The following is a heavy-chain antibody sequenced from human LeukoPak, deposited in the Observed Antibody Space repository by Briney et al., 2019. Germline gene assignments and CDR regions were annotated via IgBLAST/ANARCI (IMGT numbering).Heavy chain of an antibody. CDR1: GYTFTGYY. CDR2: INPNSGGT. V-gene: IGHV1-2*02. J-gene: IGHJ6*03. Sequence: ASVNVSCKASGYTFTGYYMHWVRQAPGQGLEWMGWINPNSGGTNYAQKFQGRVTMTRDMAISTAYMELNSLTSDDTAVYYCARGQLVRGYCYMDVWDKGTTVTVSS. D-gene: IGHD6-13*01. CDR3: ARGQLVRGYCYMDV.